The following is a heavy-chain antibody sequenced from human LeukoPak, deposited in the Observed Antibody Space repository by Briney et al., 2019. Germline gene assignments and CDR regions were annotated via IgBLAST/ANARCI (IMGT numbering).Heavy chain of an antibody. V-gene: IGHV4-59*01. CDR2: IYCSGST. D-gene: IGHD3-22*01. CDR1: GGSISSYY. Sequence: SETLSLTCTVSGGSISSYYWSWIRQPPGKGLDWIGYIYCSGSTSYNPSLKSRVTISVDTSKDQFSLKLSSVTAADTAVYYRARDIYYYDSSGYQGAFDIWGQGTMVTVSS. CDR3: ARDIYYYDSSGYQGAFDI. J-gene: IGHJ3*02.